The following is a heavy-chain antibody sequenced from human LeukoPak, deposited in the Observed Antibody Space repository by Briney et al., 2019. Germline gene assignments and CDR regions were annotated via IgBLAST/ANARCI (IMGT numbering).Heavy chain of an antibody. Sequence: GGSLRLSCAASGFTFSSYGMSWVRQAPGKGLEWVSAISGSGGSTYYADSVKGRFTISRDNSKNTLYPQMNSLRAEDAAVYYCAREFTMVPSYDYWGQGTLVTVSS. V-gene: IGHV3-23*01. CDR2: ISGSGGST. D-gene: IGHD3-10*01. J-gene: IGHJ4*02. CDR3: AREFTMVPSYDY. CDR1: GFTFSSYG.